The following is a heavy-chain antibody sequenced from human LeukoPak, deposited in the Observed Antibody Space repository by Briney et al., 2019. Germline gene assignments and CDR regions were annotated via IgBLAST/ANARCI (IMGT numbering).Heavy chain of an antibody. V-gene: IGHV3-30-3*01. CDR2: ISYDGSNK. J-gene: IGHJ4*02. Sequence: QTGGSLRLSCAASGFTFSSYAVHWVRQAPGKGLEWVAVISYDGSNKYYADSVKGRFTISRDNSKNTLYLQMNSLRAEDTAVYYCARATHLQYFDYWGQGTLVTVSP. CDR3: ARATHLQYFDY. CDR1: GFTFSSYA.